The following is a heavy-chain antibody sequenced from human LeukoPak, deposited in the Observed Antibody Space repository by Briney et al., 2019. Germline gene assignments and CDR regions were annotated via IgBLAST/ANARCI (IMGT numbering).Heavy chain of an antibody. CDR3: ARVMDYGGNEGLDY. J-gene: IGHJ4*02. CDR2: IYYSGST. V-gene: IGHV4-59*12. D-gene: IGHD4-23*01. CDR1: GGSISGYY. Sequence: PSETLSLTCTVSGGSISGYYWSWIRQPPGKGLEWIGYIYYSGSTNYNPSLKSRVTISVDTTKNQFSLKLSSVTAADTAVYYCARVMDYGGNEGLDYWGQGTLVTVSS.